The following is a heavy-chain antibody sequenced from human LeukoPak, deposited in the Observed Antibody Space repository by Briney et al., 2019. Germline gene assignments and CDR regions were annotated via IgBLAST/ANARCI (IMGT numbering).Heavy chain of an antibody. D-gene: IGHD3-10*01. CDR2: IIPIFGTA. CDR3: ASSGVNYYGSGSYYEDY. Sequence: ASVKVSCKASGGTFSSYAISWVRQAPGQGLEWMGGIIPIFGTANYAQKFQGRVTITADKSTSTAYMELSSLRSEDTAVYYCASSGVNYYGSGSYYEDYWGQGTLVTVSS. J-gene: IGHJ4*02. V-gene: IGHV1-69*06. CDR1: GGTFSSYA.